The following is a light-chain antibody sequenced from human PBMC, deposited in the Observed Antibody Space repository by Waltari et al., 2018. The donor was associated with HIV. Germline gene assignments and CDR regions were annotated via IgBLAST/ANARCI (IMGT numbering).Light chain of an antibody. CDR2: DVT. V-gene: IGLV2-23*02. Sequence: QSALTQPASVSGSPGQSITVSCTGTSSDIGTYDLVSWYQQEPGKAPKLIIHDVTARPSGVSSRVSGSKSGNTAFLTIPGLQVEDESLYFCCSFSPNGASWVFGGGTKVTVL. J-gene: IGLJ3*02. CDR1: SSDIGTYDL. CDR3: CSFSPNGASWV.